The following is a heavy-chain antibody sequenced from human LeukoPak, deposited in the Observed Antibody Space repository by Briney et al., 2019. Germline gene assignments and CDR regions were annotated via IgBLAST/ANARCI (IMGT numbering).Heavy chain of an antibody. V-gene: IGHV4-61*02. CDR2: IYTSGST. J-gene: IGHJ6*02. Sequence: SQTLSLTCTVSGGSISSGGYYWSWIRQPAGKGLEWIGRIYTSGSTNYNPSLKSRVTMSVDTSKNQFSLKLSSVTAADTAVYYCAREVVGTTNYYYGMDVWGQGTTVTVSS. CDR1: GGSISSGGYY. CDR3: AREVVGTTNYYYGMDV. D-gene: IGHD1-26*01.